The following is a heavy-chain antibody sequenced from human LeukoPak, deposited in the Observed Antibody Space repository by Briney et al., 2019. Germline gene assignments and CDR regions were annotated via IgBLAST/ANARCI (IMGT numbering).Heavy chain of an antibody. CDR1: GFTFSNYW. Sequence: PGGSLRLSCAASGFTFSNYWMTWVRQAPGKGLEWAANVNQDGNAKYYVDSVKGRFTISRDNAKNSLYLQMNSLRAEDTAVYYCARVNPDYGDNHFDYWGQGTLVTVSS. CDR3: ARVNPDYGDNHFDY. V-gene: IGHV3-7*01. D-gene: IGHD4-17*01. CDR2: VNQDGNAK. J-gene: IGHJ4*02.